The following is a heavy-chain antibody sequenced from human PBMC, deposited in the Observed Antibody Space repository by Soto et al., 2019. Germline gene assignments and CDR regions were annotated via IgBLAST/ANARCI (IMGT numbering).Heavy chain of an antibody. CDR3: ARAPYPVFDC. Sequence: GGSLRLSCAASGFTFSTYWMHWVRQAPGKGLVWVSRINSDGSTTSYADSVKGRFTISRDNAKNTLYLQMSSLRAEDTAAYYCARAPYPVFDCWGRGTLVTVSS. J-gene: IGHJ4*02. CDR1: GFTFSTYW. CDR2: INSDGSTT. V-gene: IGHV3-74*01.